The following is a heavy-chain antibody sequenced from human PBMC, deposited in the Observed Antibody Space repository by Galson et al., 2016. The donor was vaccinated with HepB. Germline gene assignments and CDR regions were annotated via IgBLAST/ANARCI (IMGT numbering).Heavy chain of an antibody. Sequence: SVKVSCKASGYMFSIYAINWVRQAPGQGLEWMGWISGYNGNTKYAQKFQDRVTMTTDTYTNTTYMEVRSLRFDDTAVYYCARGGPVDHGDKPDYFDYWGQGAVVTVSS. CDR1: GYMFSIYA. V-gene: IGHV1-18*01. D-gene: IGHD1-14*01. CDR3: ARGGPVDHGDKPDYFDY. CDR2: ISGYNGNT. J-gene: IGHJ4*02.